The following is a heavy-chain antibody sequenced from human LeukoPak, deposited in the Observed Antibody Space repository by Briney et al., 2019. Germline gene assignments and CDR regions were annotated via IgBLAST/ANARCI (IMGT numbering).Heavy chain of an antibody. Sequence: GGSLRLSCAASGFTFSTNSMNWVRQAPGKGLEWLSSISRSSEYMYYADSVKGRFTISRDNAKNSLYLQMSSLRAEDTAVYYCARSYSSSWYDLYYMDVWGKGTTVTVSS. D-gene: IGHD6-13*01. CDR3: ARSYSSSWYDLYYMDV. CDR1: GFTFSTNS. CDR2: ISRSSEYM. J-gene: IGHJ6*03. V-gene: IGHV3-21*01.